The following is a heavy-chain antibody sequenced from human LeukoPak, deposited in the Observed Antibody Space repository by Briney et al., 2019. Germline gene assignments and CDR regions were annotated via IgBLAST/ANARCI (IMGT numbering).Heavy chain of an antibody. Sequence: ASVKVSCKASGYTFTSYGISWVRQAPGQGLEWMGWISAYNGNTNYAQKLQGRVTMTTDTSTSTAYMELRSLRSDDTAVYYCARDRSVRGVLVPMYAFDIWGQGTMVTVSS. D-gene: IGHD3-10*02. V-gene: IGHV1-18*01. J-gene: IGHJ3*02. CDR1: GYTFTSYG. CDR3: ARDRSVRGVLVPMYAFDI. CDR2: ISAYNGNT.